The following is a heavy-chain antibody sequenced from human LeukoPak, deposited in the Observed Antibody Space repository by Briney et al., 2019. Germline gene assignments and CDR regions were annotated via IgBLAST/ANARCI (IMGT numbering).Heavy chain of an antibody. Sequence: SETLSLTCSVSGYSFSSGFYWGWIRQPPGKGLEWIGSLFHSGTTYYNSSLKSRVTISVDTSKNQFSLKLSSVTAADTAVYYCARGIAARPPLWFDPWGQGTLVTVSS. CDR2: LFHSGTT. D-gene: IGHD6-6*01. CDR3: ARGIAARPPLWFDP. CDR1: GYSFSSGFY. J-gene: IGHJ5*02. V-gene: IGHV4-38-2*02.